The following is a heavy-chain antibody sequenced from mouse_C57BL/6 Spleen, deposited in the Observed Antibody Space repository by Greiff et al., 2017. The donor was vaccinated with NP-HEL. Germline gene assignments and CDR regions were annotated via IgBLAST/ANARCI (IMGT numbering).Heavy chain of an antibody. J-gene: IGHJ1*03. CDR3: SRHDYGSSYLYFDV. CDR1: GFTFSDYY. D-gene: IGHD1-1*01. V-gene: IGHV5-12*01. Sequence: EVKLMESGGGLVQPGGSLKLSCAASGFTFSDYYMYWVRQTPEKRLEWVAYISNGGGSTYYPDTVKGRFTISRDNAKNTLYLQMSRLKSEDTAMYYCSRHDYGSSYLYFDVWGTGTTVTVSS. CDR2: ISNGGGST.